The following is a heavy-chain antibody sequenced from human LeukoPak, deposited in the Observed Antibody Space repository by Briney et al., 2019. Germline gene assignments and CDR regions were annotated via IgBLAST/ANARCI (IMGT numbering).Heavy chain of an antibody. CDR1: GGSISSSSYY. D-gene: IGHD5-24*01. J-gene: IGHJ4*02. CDR2: IYYSGNT. V-gene: IGHV4-39*01. Sequence: SETLSLTCTVSGGSISSSSYYWGWIRQPPGKGLEWIGSIYYSGNTHYNPSLKSRVTISVDTSKNQFSLKLSSVTAADTAVYYCARHRSGWLQSSFDYWGQGTLVTVSS. CDR3: ARHRSGWLQSSFDY.